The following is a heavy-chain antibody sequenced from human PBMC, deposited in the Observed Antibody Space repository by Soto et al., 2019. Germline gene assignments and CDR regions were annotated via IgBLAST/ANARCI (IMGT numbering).Heavy chain of an antibody. CDR2: ISFSGDNT. V-gene: IGHV3-23*01. CDR3: AKESGILTPFDY. CDR1: GFTFSNHA. D-gene: IGHD3-9*01. J-gene: IGHJ4*02. Sequence: GGSLRLSCAASGFTFSNHAMSWVRQTPGEGLEWVSGISFSGDNTYYADSVKGRFTISRDNSKNTLYLQMNSLRAEDTAVYYCAKESGILTPFDYWGQGTLVTVSS.